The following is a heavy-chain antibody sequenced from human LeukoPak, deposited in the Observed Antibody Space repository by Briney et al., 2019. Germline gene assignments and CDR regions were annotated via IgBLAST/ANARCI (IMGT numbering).Heavy chain of an antibody. J-gene: IGHJ4*02. V-gene: IGHV3-23*01. CDR1: GFTFSSYA. CDR3: ASSLSSSSGLFDY. Sequence: GFLRLSCAASGFTFSSYAMSWVRQAPGKGLEWVSAISGSGGSTYYADSVKGRFTISRDNSKNTLYLQMNSLRAEDTAVYYCASSLSSSSGLFDYWGQGTLVTVSS. CDR2: ISGSGGST. D-gene: IGHD6-19*01.